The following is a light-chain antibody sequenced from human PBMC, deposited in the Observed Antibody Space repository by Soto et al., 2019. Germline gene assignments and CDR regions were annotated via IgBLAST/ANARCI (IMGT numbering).Light chain of an antibody. CDR2: AAS. CDR3: LQDYNYPLT. V-gene: IGKV1-6*01. J-gene: IGKJ2*01. CDR1: QAIGND. Sequence: AIQMTQSPSSLSASVGDRVTITCRASQAIGNDLTWYQQKPGKAPNLLIFAASSLQSGVPSRFSGSGSGRDFTLTISSLQPEDFAAYYCLQDYNYPLTFAQGTKLEIK.